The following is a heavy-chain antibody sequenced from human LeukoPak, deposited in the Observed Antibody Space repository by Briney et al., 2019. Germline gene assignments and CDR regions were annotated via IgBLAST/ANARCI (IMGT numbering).Heavy chain of an antibody. D-gene: IGHD3-22*01. CDR3: ARDHHYYDSSGYYGPGDY. V-gene: IGHV3-33*01. J-gene: IGHJ4*02. CDR1: GFTFSSYG. Sequence: GRSLRLSCAASGFTFSSYGMHWVRQAPGKGLEWVAVIWYDGSNKYYADSAKGRFTISRDNSKNTLYLQMNSLRAEDTAVYYCARDHHYYDSSGYYGPGDYWGQGTLVTVSS. CDR2: IWYDGSNK.